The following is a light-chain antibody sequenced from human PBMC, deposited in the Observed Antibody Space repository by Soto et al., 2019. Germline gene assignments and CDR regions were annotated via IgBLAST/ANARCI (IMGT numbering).Light chain of an antibody. Sequence: EIVLPQSPATLSLSPGARVTRPCRASQSVGGALDWYQQKPGQAPRLLIYGTSSRVTGIPARFSGSGYGTEFTLTINSLQSEDFAAYYCQQHNSWPRTFGGGTKVDIK. J-gene: IGKJ4*01. CDR3: QQHNSWPRT. V-gene: IGKV3-15*01. CDR1: QSVGGA. CDR2: GTS.